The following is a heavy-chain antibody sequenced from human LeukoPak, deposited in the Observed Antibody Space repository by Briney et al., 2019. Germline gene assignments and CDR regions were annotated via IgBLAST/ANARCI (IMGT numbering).Heavy chain of an antibody. CDR3: AKDYDFWSGYSH. D-gene: IGHD3-3*01. CDR1: GFTFSSDA. CDR2: ISGSGGST. Sequence: GGSLRLSCAASGFTFSSDAMSWVRQAPGKGLEWVSAISGSGGSTYYADSVKGRFTISRDNSKNTLYLQMNSLRAEDTAVYYCAKDYDFWSGYSHWGQGTLVTVSS. V-gene: IGHV3-23*01. J-gene: IGHJ4*02.